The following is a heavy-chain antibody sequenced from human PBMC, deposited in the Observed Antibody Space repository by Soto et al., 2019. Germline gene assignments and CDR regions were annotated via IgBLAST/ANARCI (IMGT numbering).Heavy chain of an antibody. V-gene: IGHV1-3*01. CDR2: INAGNGNT. CDR3: ARGPGGPDGPGDY. J-gene: IGHJ4*02. CDR1: GYTFTSYA. D-gene: IGHD2-15*01. Sequence: QVQLVQSGAEVKKPGASVKVSCKASGYTFTSYAMHWVRQAPGQRLEWMGWINAGNGNTKYSQKFQGRVTITRDTSASTAHMELSSLRSEDTGVYYCARGPGGPDGPGDYWGQGTLVPVSS.